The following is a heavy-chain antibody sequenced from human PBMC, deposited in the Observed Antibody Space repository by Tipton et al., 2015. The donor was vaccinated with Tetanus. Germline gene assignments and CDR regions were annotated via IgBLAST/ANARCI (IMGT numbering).Heavy chain of an antibody. J-gene: IGHJ6*02. V-gene: IGHV6-1*01. CDR2: TYYRSKWFN. D-gene: IGHD4-11*01. CDR1: GDSVSSNTMA. Sequence: GLVKPSQTLSLTCAISGDSVSSNTMAWNWIRQSPSRGLEWLGRTYYRSKWFNDYAVSLRGRITVNADTSRNQFSLQLNSVIPEDPAVYSCARDPGHSAAVWGQGTAVAVSS. CDR3: ARDPGHSAAV.